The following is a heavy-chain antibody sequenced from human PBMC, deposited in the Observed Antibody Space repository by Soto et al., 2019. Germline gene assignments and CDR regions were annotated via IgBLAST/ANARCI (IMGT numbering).Heavy chain of an antibody. CDR2: IYWDDDK. V-gene: IGHV2-5*02. CDR3: AHGLFAGSYGYFVY. D-gene: IGHD3-16*01. Sequence: QSTLKESGPALVKPTQPLTLTCTFSGFSLSTRGVAVAWIRQPPGKALEGLALIYWDDDKRYSPSLKSRLTITKDTTKNQVVLTMTNMDPVETATYYCAHGLFAGSYGYFVYWGQGTLVTVSS. J-gene: IGHJ4*02. CDR1: GFSLSTRGVA.